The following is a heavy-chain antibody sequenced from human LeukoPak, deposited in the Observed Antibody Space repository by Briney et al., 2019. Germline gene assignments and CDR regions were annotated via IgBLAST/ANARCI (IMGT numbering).Heavy chain of an antibody. CDR3: ATHSSGWYTGRAFDI. J-gene: IGHJ3*02. CDR2: INHSGST. Sequence: SETLSLTCAVYGGSFSGYYWSWIRQPPGKGLEWIGEINHSGSTNYNPSLKSRVTISVDTSKNQFSLKLSSVTAADTAVYYCATHSSGWYTGRAFDIWGQGTMVTVSS. V-gene: IGHV4-34*01. D-gene: IGHD6-19*01. CDR1: GGSFSGYY.